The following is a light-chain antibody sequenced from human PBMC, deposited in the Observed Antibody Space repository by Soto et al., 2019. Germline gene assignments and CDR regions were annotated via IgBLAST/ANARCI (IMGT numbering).Light chain of an antibody. CDR1: SSDVGGYHY. V-gene: IGLV2-11*01. Sequence: QSALTQPRSVSRSPGQSVTISCTGTSSDVGGYHYVSWYQHHPGKAPKLVIYDVTKRPSGVPHRFSGSKSDNTASLTISGLQAEDEADYYCCSYAGSYIYVFGTGTKLTVL. CDR2: DVT. CDR3: CSYAGSYIYV. J-gene: IGLJ1*01.